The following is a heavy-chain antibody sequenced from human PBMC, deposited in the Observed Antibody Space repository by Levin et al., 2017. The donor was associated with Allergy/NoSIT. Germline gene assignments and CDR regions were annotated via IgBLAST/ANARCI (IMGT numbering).Heavy chain of an antibody. J-gene: IGHJ4*02. CDR3: ARGSYQFEY. V-gene: IGHV3-49*03. CDR2: IRSKASGGIT. D-gene: IGHD1-26*01. Sequence: GGSLRLSCTASAFTFGDYHMTWFRQAPGKGLEWVGFIRSKASGGITEYAASVKGRFTISRDDSKSIAYLQMNSLKTEDTAVYYCARGSYQFEYWGQGTLVTVSS. CDR1: AFTFGDYH.